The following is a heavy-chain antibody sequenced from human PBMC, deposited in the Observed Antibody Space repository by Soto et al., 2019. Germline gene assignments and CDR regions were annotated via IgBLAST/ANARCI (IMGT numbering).Heavy chain of an antibody. CDR3: ARLGIVVVPAAYNWFDP. V-gene: IGHV4-59*08. CDR2: IYYSGST. CDR1: GGSISSYY. Sequence: SETLSLTCTVSGGSISSYYWSWIRQPPGKGLEWIGYIYYSGSTNYNPSLKSRVTISVDTSKNQFSLELSSVTAADTAVYYCARLGIVVVPAAYNWFDPWGQGTLVTVSS. D-gene: IGHD2-2*01. J-gene: IGHJ5*02.